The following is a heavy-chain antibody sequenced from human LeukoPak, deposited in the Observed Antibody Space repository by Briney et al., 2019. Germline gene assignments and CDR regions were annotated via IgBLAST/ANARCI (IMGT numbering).Heavy chain of an antibody. CDR3: AREPRDCTGGTCQSAGGYYFYY. V-gene: IGHV3-23*01. Sequence: SGGSLRLSCAASGFTFSNYAMSWVRQAPGKGLEWVSGISASGGSHYADSVKGRFTVSRDISKNTLYLQMNSLRAEDTAVYFCAREPRDCTGGTCQSAGGYYFYYWSQGTLVTVSS. J-gene: IGHJ4*02. CDR2: ISASGGS. CDR1: GFTFSNYA. D-gene: IGHD2-15*01.